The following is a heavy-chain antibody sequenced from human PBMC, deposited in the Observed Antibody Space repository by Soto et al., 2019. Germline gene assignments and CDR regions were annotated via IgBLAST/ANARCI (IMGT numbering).Heavy chain of an antibody. CDR1: GGTFSSYT. D-gene: IGHD5-12*01. Sequence: QVQLVQSGAEVKKPGSSVKVSSKASGGTFSSYTISWVRQAPGQGLEWMGRIIPILGIANYAQKFQGRVTITADKSTSTAYMELSSLRSEDTAVYYCARDVGGYVPLCDYWGQGTLVTVSS. V-gene: IGHV1-69*08. CDR3: ARDVGGYVPLCDY. J-gene: IGHJ4*02. CDR2: IIPILGIA.